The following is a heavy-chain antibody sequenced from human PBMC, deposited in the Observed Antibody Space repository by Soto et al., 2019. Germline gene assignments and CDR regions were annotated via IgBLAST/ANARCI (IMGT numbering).Heavy chain of an antibody. Sequence: SETLSLTCTVSGGSINSGGYYWSWIRQHPGKGLEWIGYIYYSGSTYYNPSLKSRVTISVDTSKNQFSLKLSSVTAADTAVYYCARDGDGYNYWGQGSLVTVSS. CDR3: ARDGDGYNY. D-gene: IGHD5-12*01. V-gene: IGHV4-31*03. CDR2: IYYSGST. J-gene: IGHJ4*02. CDR1: GGSINSGGYY.